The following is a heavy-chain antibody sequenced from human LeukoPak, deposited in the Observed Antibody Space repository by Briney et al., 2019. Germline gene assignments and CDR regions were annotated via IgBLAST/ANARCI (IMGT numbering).Heavy chain of an antibody. CDR3: ARDPYDTTFHDAFDI. V-gene: IGHV4-4*02. Sequence: TSETLSLTCAVSGGSISSSNWWSWVRQPPGKGLEWIGEIYHSGSTNYNPSLKSRVTISVDKSKNQFSLKLSSVTAADTAVYYCARDPYDTTFHDAFDIWGQGTKVTVSS. D-gene: IGHD3-9*01. CDR1: GGSISSSNW. J-gene: IGHJ3*02. CDR2: IYHSGST.